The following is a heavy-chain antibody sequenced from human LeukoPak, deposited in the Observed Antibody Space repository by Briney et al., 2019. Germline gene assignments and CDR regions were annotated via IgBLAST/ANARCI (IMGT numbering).Heavy chain of an antibody. D-gene: IGHD3-10*01. Sequence: SETLSLTCAVYGGSFSGYYWSWIRQPPGKGLEWIGYIYYSGSTNYNPSLKSRVTISVDTSKNQFSLKLSSVTAADTAVYYCARDYGPLGMDVWGQGTTVTVSS. CDR1: GGSFSGYY. V-gene: IGHV4-59*01. CDR3: ARDYGPLGMDV. J-gene: IGHJ6*02. CDR2: IYYSGST.